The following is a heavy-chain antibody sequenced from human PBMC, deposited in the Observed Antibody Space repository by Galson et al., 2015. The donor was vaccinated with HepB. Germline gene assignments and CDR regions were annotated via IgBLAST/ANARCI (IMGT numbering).Heavy chain of an antibody. CDR3: AKGTTNIDY. V-gene: IGHV3-23*01. CDR1: GFTFSSLG. D-gene: IGHD1-1*01. CDR2: IGVSSSKT. J-gene: IGHJ4*02. Sequence: LRLSCAASGFTFSSLGMTWVRQAPGKGLECVSAIGVSSSKTDYVESVKGRFTISRDNSKNMLYLQMNNLRVEDTAVYYCAKGTTNIDYWGQGTLVTVSS.